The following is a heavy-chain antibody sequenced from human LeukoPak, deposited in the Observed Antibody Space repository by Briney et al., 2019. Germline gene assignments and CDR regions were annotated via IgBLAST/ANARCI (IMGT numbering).Heavy chain of an antibody. J-gene: IGHJ5*01. D-gene: IGHD6-6*01. CDR3: ARDPDSSYEWGPYDS. CDR2: TYYRSKWSN. V-gene: IGHV6-1*01. Sequence: SQTLSLTCAVSGDSVSSNRASWNWIRQSPSGGLEWLGRTYYRSKWSNDYADSVKSRITISSDPSKNEFSLQLNSVTPEDTAVYYCARDPDSSYEWGPYDSWGQGTLVTVSS. CDR1: GDSVSSNRAS.